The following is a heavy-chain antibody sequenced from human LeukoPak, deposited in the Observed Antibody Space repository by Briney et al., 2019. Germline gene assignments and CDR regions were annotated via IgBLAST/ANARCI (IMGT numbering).Heavy chain of an antibody. CDR3: ARGAVAGLTFDY. V-gene: IGHV1-69*05. Sequence: SVKVSCKASGGTFSSYAINWVRQAPGQGLEWMGGIIPIFGTANYAQKFQGRVTITTDESTSTAYMELSSLRSGDTAVYYCARGAVAGLTFDYWGQGTLVTVSS. CDR1: GGTFSSYA. D-gene: IGHD6-19*01. CDR2: IIPIFGTA. J-gene: IGHJ4*02.